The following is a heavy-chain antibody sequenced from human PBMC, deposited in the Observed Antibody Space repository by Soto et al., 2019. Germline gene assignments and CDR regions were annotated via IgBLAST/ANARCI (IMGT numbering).Heavy chain of an antibody. CDR2: IYWDDDK. V-gene: IGHV2-5*02. J-gene: IGHJ5*02. CDR3: AHRPELVYGSGTNNWFDP. CDR1: GFSLSTSGVG. D-gene: IGHD3-10*01. Sequence: QITLKESGPTLVKPTQTLTLTCTFSGFSLSTSGVGVGWIRQPPGKALEWLALIYWDDDKRYSPSLKSRLTITKDTSKNQVVLTMTNMDPVDTATYYCAHRPELVYGSGTNNWFDPWGQGTLVTVSS.